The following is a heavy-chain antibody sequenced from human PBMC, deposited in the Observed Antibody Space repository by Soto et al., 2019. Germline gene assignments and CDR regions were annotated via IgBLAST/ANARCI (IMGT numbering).Heavy chain of an antibody. Sequence: QVQLVQSGAEVKKPGASVKLSCKASGYIFTTYYMYWVRQAPGQGLEWMGIINPNGGRTSYAQKLQGRVTITRDTSAGTVYRELSSLRSEDTAVYYCARLLKSGSENPYVGLDPWGQGTLVTVSS. J-gene: IGHJ5*02. V-gene: IGHV1-46*04. D-gene: IGHD5-12*01. CDR2: INPNGGRT. CDR3: ARLLKSGSENPYVGLDP. CDR1: GYIFTTYY.